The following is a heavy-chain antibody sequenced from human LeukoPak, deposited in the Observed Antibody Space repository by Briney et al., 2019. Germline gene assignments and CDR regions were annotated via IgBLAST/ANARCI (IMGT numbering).Heavy chain of an antibody. CDR3: ARDRYYDVLTGYYKNRDAFDI. V-gene: IGHV3-48*01. D-gene: IGHD3-9*01. Sequence: GGSLRLSCAASAFTFSSYSMNWVRQAPGKGLEWVSYISSGSTIIYYADSVKGRFTISRDNAKNSLYLQMNSPRADDTAVYYCARDRYYDVLTGYYKNRDAFDIWGQGTMVTVSS. CDR1: AFTFSSYS. J-gene: IGHJ3*02. CDR2: ISSGSTII.